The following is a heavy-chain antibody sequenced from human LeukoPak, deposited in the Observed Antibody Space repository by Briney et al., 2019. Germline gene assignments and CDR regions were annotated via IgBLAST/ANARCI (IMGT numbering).Heavy chain of an antibody. J-gene: IGHJ3*02. CDR1: GFTFSHYA. CDR3: AREGYDTGFDI. V-gene: IGHV3-64*01. Sequence: GGSLGLSCAASGFTFSHYAMHWVRQAPGKGLEYVSAISSNGGSTYYANSVKGRFTISRDNSKNTLYLQMGSLRAEDMAVYYCAREGYDTGFDIWGQGTMVTVSS. D-gene: IGHD3-22*01. CDR2: ISSNGGST.